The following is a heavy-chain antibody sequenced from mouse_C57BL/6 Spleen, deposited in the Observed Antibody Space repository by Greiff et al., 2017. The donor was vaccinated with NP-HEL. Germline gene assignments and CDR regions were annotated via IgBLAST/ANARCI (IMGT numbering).Heavy chain of an antibody. V-gene: IGHV5-16*01. J-gene: IGHJ2*01. CDR3: ARRDYGNWYYFDY. CDR2: INYDGSST. D-gene: IGHD2-1*01. CDR1: GFTFSDYY. Sequence: EVMLVESEGGLVQPGSSMKLSCTASGFTFSDYYMAWVRQVPEKGLEWVANINYDGSSTYYLDSLKSRFIISRDNAKNILYLQMSSLKSEDTATYYCARRDYGNWYYFDYWGQGTTLTVSS.